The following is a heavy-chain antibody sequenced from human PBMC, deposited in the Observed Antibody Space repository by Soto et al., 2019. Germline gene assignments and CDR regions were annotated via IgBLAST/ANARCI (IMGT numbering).Heavy chain of an antibody. CDR3: ARDRYSGSYLSHFDY. CDR1: GGSISSYY. Sequence: SETLSLTCTVSGGSISSYYWSWIRQPPEKGLEWIGYIYYSGSTNYNPSLKSRVTISVDTSKNQFSLKLSSVTAADTAVYYCARDRYSGSYLSHFDYWGQGTLVTVSS. CDR2: IYYSGST. D-gene: IGHD1-26*01. J-gene: IGHJ4*02. V-gene: IGHV4-59*01.